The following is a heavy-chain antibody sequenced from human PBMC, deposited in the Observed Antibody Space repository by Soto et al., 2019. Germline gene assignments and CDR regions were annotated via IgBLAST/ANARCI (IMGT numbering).Heavy chain of an antibody. V-gene: IGHV3-48*02. CDR1: GFTFSDYS. CDR3: ARDAGSWGY. CDR2: ISSSSSTI. D-gene: IGHD3-10*01. J-gene: IGHJ4*02. Sequence: EVQLVESGGGLVQPGGSLRLSCAASGFTFSDYSMDWVRQAPGKGLEWVSFISSSSSTIYYADSVKGRFTISRDNAKNSLYLQRNSLRDEDTAVYYCARDAGSWGYWGQGTLVTVSS.